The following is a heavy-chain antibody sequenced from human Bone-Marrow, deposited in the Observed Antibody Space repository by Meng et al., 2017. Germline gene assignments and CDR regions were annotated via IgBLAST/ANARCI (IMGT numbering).Heavy chain of an antibody. J-gene: IGHJ1*01. CDR2: ISGSGGST. CDR3: ARGGAAAVHFLH. V-gene: IGHV3-23*01. Sequence: GESLKISCAASGFTFSSYAMSWVRQAPGKGLEWVSAISGSGGSTYYADSVKGRFTISRDNSKNTLYLQMNSLRAEDTAVYFCARGGAAAVHFLHWGQGTRVTVSS. D-gene: IGHD6-13*01. CDR1: GFTFSSYA.